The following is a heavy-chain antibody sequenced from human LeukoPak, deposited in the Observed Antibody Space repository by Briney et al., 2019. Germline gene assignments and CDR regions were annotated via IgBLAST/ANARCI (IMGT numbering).Heavy chain of an antibody. CDR2: MNPNSGNT. D-gene: IGHD1-1*01. CDR3: ARSWRYALDY. J-gene: IGHJ4*02. V-gene: IGHV1-8*02. Sequence: GASVKVSCKASGYTFTGYYMHWVRQAPGQGLEWMGWMNPNSGNTGYAQKFQGRVTMTRNTSISTAYMELSSLRSEDTAVYYCARSWRYALDYWGQGTLVTVSS. CDR1: GYTFTGYY.